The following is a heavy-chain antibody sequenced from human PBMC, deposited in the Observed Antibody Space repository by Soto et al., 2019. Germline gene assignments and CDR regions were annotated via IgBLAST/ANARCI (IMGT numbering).Heavy chain of an antibody. J-gene: IGHJ4*02. D-gene: IGHD3-16*01. V-gene: IGHV4-34*01. Sequence: ASETLSLTCAVYGGSFSGYYWSWIRQPPGKGLEWIGEINHSGSTNYNPSLKSRVTISVDTSKNQLSLKLSSVTAADTAVYYYARHYDREVFDYWGQGTLVTVSS. CDR3: ARHYDREVFDY. CDR1: GGSFSGYY. CDR2: INHSGST.